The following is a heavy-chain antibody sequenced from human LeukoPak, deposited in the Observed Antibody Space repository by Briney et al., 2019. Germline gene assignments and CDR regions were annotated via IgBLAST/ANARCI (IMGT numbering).Heavy chain of an antibody. Sequence: GASVKASCKASGYTFTGYGISWVRQAPGQGLEWMGWISAYSGNTCYAQKLQGRVTMTTDTSTSTAYMELRSLRSDDTAVYYCARDGRVGYFQHWGQGTLVTVSS. D-gene: IGHD3-10*01. CDR3: ARDGRVGYFQH. J-gene: IGHJ1*01. CDR1: GYTFTGYG. CDR2: ISAYSGNT. V-gene: IGHV1-18*01.